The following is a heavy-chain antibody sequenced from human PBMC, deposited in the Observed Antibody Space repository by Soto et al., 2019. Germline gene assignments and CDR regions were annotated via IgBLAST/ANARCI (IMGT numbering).Heavy chain of an antibody. D-gene: IGHD4-17*01. V-gene: IGHV3-73*01. CDR2: IRSKANNYAA. CDR3: SRITAWATVVIPGTFDI. CDR1: GFNFSDST. J-gene: IGHJ3*02. Sequence: GGSLRLSCAASGFNFSDSTIHWVRQASGKGLEWVGRIRSKANNYAATFGASVKGRFSISRDDSKNTAYLQMNSLKTEDTAVYYCSRITAWATVVIPGTFDIWGQGTMVTVSS.